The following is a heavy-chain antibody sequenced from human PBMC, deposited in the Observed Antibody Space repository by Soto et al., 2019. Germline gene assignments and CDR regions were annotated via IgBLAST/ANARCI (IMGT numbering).Heavy chain of an antibody. J-gene: IGHJ3*02. V-gene: IGHV3-33*01. CDR1: GFTFSNYG. CDR3: VRGGKTAGAFDI. CDR2: IWNDGNKK. Sequence: QVQLVESGGGVVQPGRSLRLSCAASGFTFSNYGMHWVRQAPGKGLEWVAVIWNDGNKKYYADSVKGRFTISGDNSENTLFLQMNSLTAEDTAVYYCVRGGKTAGAFDIWGQGTMVTVSS. D-gene: IGHD3-16*01.